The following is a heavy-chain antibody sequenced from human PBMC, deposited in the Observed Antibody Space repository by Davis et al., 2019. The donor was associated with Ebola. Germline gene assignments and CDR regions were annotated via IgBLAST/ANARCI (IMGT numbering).Heavy chain of an antibody. D-gene: IGHD3-10*01. J-gene: IGHJ4*02. CDR1: GFTFSSYW. CDR3: ARDYHGSGSYRRPGQNCPDY. CDR2: INSDGSST. Sequence: HTGGSLRLSCAASGFTFSSYWMHWVRQAPGKGLVWVSRINSDGSSTSYADSVKGRFTISRDNAENTLYLQLNSLRAEDTAAYYCARDYHGSGSYRRPGQNCPDYWGQGTLVTVSS. V-gene: IGHV3-74*01.